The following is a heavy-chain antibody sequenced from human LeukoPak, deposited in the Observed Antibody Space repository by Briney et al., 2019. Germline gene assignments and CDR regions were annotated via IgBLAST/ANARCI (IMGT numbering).Heavy chain of an antibody. Sequence: PGGSLRLSCVASGFTFSSQSMNWVRQAPGKGLEWVSSISSSSSYRYYADSVKGRFTISRDNAKNSLYLQMNSLRAEDTAVYYCARTLGERNPKQQLVPPTDLEFDYWGQGTLVTVSS. CDR3: ARTLGERNPKQQLVPPTDLEFDY. CDR1: GFTFSSQS. CDR2: ISSSSSYR. V-gene: IGHV3-21*01. D-gene: IGHD6-13*01. J-gene: IGHJ4*02.